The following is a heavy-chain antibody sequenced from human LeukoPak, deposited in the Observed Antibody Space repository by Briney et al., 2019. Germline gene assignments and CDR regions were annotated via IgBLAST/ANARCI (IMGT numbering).Heavy chain of an antibody. J-gene: IGHJ6*02. CDR2: IYYSGST. V-gene: IGHV4-31*03. D-gene: IGHD2-2*01. CDR3: ARDRAVVVVPAVYYYYGMDV. Sequence: SETLSLTCTVSGGSISSGGYYWSWIRQHPGKGLEWIGYIYYSGSTYYNPSLKSRVTISVDTSKNQFSPKLSSVTAADTAVYCCARDRAVVVVPAVYYYYGMDVWGQGTTVTVSS. CDR1: GGSISSGGYY.